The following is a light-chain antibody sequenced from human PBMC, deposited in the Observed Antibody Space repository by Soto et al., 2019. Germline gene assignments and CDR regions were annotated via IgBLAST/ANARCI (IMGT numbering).Light chain of an antibody. Sequence: SPATLTVSLGERPTLSYRARQSVKSDLDWHQQKPGEAPRTLIYYASPRATGFPAVFFSGGAGAACTRPIISRQYEDALFVYCRHYSEWPITFGQGTRLEIK. V-gene: IGKV3-15*01. CDR3: RHYSEWPIT. CDR1: QSVKSD. CDR2: YAS. J-gene: IGKJ5*01.